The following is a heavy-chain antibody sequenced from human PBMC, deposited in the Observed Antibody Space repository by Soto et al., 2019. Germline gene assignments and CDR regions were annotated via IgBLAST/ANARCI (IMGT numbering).Heavy chain of an antibody. V-gene: IGHV1-69*08. CDR3: ARNGPPDKNWVDP. CDR2: IIPSLGTT. D-gene: IGHD4-17*01. Sequence: SVKVSCKASGGTFNSYTISWVRRAPGQGLEWMGRIIPSLGTTNYAQKFQGRVTITADKSTSTAYMELSSLRSEDTAVYYCARNGPPDKNWVDPWGQGTLVTVSS. CDR1: GGTFNSYT. J-gene: IGHJ5*02.